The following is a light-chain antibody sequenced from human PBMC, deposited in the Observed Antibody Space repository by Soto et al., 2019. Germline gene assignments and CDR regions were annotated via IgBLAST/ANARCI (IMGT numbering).Light chain of an antibody. V-gene: IGKV1-9*01. CDR3: QQFKSSPIT. CDR2: GAY. CDR1: QGISSY. J-gene: IGKJ5*01. Sequence: DIQLTQSPSFLSASIGDRVTITCRASQGISSYLAWYQQKPGKAPKLLIYGAYTLQSGVPSRFSGSGSGTEFTLTISSLQPEDFATYYCQQFKSSPITFGQGTRLEIK.